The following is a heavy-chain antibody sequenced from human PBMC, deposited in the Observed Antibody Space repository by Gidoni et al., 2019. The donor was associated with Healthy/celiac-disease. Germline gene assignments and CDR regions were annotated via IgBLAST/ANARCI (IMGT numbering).Heavy chain of an antibody. Sequence: QLQLQESGPGLVKPSETLSLTCTVSGGSISSSSYYWGWIRQPPGKGLEWIGSIYYSGSTYYNPSLKSRVTISVDTSKNQFSLKLSSVTAADTAVYYCARHHYGSGSYVQVFDYWGQGTLVTVSS. CDR2: IYYSGST. J-gene: IGHJ4*02. CDR3: ARHHYGSGSYVQVFDY. V-gene: IGHV4-39*01. CDR1: GGSISSSSYY. D-gene: IGHD3-10*01.